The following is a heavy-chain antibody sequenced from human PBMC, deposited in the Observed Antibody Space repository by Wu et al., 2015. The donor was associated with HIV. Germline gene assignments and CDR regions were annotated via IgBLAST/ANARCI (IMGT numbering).Heavy chain of an antibody. J-gene: IGHJ3*01. CDR1: GGTFSTYA. V-gene: IGHV1-69*13. D-gene: IGHD5-12*01. Sequence: QVQLVQSGPEVKKPGSSVKVSCKASGGTFSTYAINWVRQAPGQGLEWMGRIVPLFGTANYAQKFQGRVTINADESTSTTYMELSSLRSEGTAVYYCARDSYSGYDYGAFEFWGQGTTVTVSS. CDR3: ARDSYSGYDYGAFEF. CDR2: IVPLFGTA.